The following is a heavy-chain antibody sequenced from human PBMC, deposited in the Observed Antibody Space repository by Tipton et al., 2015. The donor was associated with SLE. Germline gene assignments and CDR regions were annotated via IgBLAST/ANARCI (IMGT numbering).Heavy chain of an antibody. CDR1: GGSISSYY. D-gene: IGHD6-6*01. CDR2: IYYSGST. V-gene: IGHV4-59*01. J-gene: IGHJ4*02. CDR3: ARLYSISSGDYFDY. Sequence: TLSLTCTVSGGSISSYYWSWIRQPPGKGLEWIGYIYYSGSTNYNPSLKSRVTISVDTSKNQFSLKLSSVTAADTAVYYCARLYSISSGDYFDYWGQGTLVTVSS.